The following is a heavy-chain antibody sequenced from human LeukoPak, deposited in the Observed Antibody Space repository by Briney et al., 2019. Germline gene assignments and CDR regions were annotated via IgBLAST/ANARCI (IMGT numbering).Heavy chain of an antibody. Sequence: GASVKVSCKASGYTFTSYGISWVRQAPGQGLEWMGWISAYNGNTNYAQKLQGRCTMTTGTSTTTAYMELRSLRSDDTAVYYCARRTLPAWDYWGRGTLVTVSS. V-gene: IGHV1-18*01. CDR1: GYTFTSYG. CDR3: ARRTLPAWDY. J-gene: IGHJ4*02. CDR2: ISAYNGNT.